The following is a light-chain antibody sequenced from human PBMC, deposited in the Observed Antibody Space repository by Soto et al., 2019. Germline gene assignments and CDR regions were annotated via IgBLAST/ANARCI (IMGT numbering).Light chain of an antibody. CDR1: QNVHSDY. V-gene: IGKV3-20*01. J-gene: IGKJ2*01. CDR2: GTT. Sequence: VLTQSPDTLSLSPGEGATLSCRATQNVHSDYLAWYQQKVGQPPRLLIYGTTSRATGVPDRFRGSGTGTHYTLTISRLEPEDFAVYYCQKYGGTHTFGQGTRLEIK. CDR3: QKYGGTHT.